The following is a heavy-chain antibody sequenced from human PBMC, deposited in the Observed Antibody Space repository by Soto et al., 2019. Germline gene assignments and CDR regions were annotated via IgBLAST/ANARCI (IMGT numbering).Heavy chain of an antibody. CDR2: IWYDGSNK. J-gene: IGHJ4*02. CDR1: GFIFSNYG. D-gene: IGHD6-19*01. V-gene: IGHV3-33*01. Sequence: PGGPLRLSCAASGFIFSNYGIHLVRQAPGKGLEWVAVIWYDGSNKYYADSGKGRFIVSREDTNNTVYLQLNRLTADDTAIYYCAREGVVAGSPDFWGPGTLVTVSS. CDR3: AREGVVAGSPDF.